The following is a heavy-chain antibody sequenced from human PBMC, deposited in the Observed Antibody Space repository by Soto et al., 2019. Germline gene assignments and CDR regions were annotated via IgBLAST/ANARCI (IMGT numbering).Heavy chain of an antibody. V-gene: IGHV1-18*01. Sequence: ASVKVSCKASGCTFTSYGISWVRQAPGQGLEWMGWISAYNGNTNYAQKLQGRVTMTTDTSTSTAYMELRSLRSDDTAVYYCARVNDHSNYVWFDPSGQGNLVTVSS. J-gene: IGHJ5*02. CDR2: ISAYNGNT. CDR3: ARVNDHSNYVWFDP. CDR1: GCTFTSYG. D-gene: IGHD4-4*01.